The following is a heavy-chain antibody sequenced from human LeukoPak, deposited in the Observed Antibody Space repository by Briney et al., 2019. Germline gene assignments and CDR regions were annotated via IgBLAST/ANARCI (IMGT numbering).Heavy chain of an antibody. CDR1: GFTFSSYG. CDR2: ISYDGSNK. J-gene: IGHJ4*02. Sequence: GRSLRLSCAASGFTFSSYGMHWVRRAPGKGLEWVAVISYDGSNKYYADSVKGRFTISRDNSKNTLYLQMNSLRAEDTAVYYCAKDPGRFVVVPAAIDYWGQGTLVTVSS. D-gene: IGHD2-2*02. CDR3: AKDPGRFVVVPAAIDY. V-gene: IGHV3-30*18.